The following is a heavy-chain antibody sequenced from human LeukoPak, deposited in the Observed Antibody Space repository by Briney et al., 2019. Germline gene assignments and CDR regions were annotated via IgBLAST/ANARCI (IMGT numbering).Heavy chain of an antibody. J-gene: IGHJ4*02. CDR2: IKSDGSST. V-gene: IGHV3-74*01. CDR1: GFTFSSYW. Sequence: GGSLRLSCAASGFTFSSYWMHWVRQAPGKGLVWVSRIKSDGSSTSYADSVKGRFTISRDNAKNTLYLQMNSLRAEDTAVYYCARDTSLYCSGGSCYSDYFDYWGQGTLVTVSS. CDR3: ARDTSLYCSGGSCYSDYFDY. D-gene: IGHD2-15*01.